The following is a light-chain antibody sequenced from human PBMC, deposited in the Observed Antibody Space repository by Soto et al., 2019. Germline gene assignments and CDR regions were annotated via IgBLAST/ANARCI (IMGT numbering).Light chain of an antibody. V-gene: IGKV3-11*01. CDR3: QQRSNWPPLLT. Sequence: EVVLTQSPGTLSLSPGERLTLSCRASQSVSSYLAWYQQKPGQAPRLLIYDASNRATGIPARFSGSGSGTDFTLTISSLEPEDFAVYYCQQRSNWPPLLTFGGGTKVEIK. CDR1: QSVSSY. CDR2: DAS. J-gene: IGKJ4*01.